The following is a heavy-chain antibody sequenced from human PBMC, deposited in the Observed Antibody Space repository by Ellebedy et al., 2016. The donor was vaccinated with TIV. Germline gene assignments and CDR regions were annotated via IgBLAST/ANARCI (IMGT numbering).Heavy chain of an antibody. CDR3: ARGYTGNDFAY. J-gene: IGHJ4*02. V-gene: IGHV3-33*01. Sequence: PGGSLRLSCAASGFTFSTYGMHWVPQAPGKGLEWVAVLWYDGSNGYYADSVKGRFTIARDNSKNTPSLQMNSLRAEDTVVYYCARGYTGNDFAYWGQGTLVTVSS. D-gene: IGHD5-12*01. CDR2: LWYDGSNG. CDR1: GFTFSTYG.